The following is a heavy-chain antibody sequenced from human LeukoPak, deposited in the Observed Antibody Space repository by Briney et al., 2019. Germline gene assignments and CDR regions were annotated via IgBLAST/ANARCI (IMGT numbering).Heavy chain of an antibody. J-gene: IGHJ4*02. D-gene: IGHD3-22*01. CDR2: ISGSGGST. Sequence: SGGSLRLSCAASGFTFSSYAISWVRQAPGKGLEWVSAISGSGGSTYYADSVKGRFTISRDNSKNTLYLQMNSLRAEDTAVYYCAKDPTGKYYYDSSGYYDYWGQGTLVTVSS. CDR1: GFTFSSYA. V-gene: IGHV3-23*01. CDR3: AKDPTGKYYYDSSGYYDY.